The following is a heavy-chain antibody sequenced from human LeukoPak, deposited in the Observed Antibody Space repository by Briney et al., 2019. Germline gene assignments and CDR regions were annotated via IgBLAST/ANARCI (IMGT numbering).Heavy chain of an antibody. CDR3: AKGDGHNSGYYLN. Sequence: QPGGSLRLSCAASGFTFSNYGMHWVRQAPGKGLEWVAVIWYDGSNKYYADSVKGRFTISRDNSKNTVYLQMNSLRAEDTAVYYCAKGDGHNSGYYLNWGQGTLVTVSS. CDR1: GFTFSNYG. V-gene: IGHV3-33*06. J-gene: IGHJ4*02. CDR2: IWYDGSNK. D-gene: IGHD3-22*01.